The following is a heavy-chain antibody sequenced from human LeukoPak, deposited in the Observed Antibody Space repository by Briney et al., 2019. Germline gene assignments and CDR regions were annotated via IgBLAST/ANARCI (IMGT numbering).Heavy chain of an antibody. CDR2: INSGGTTT. CDR3: ARHTYSSGKFDC. J-gene: IGHJ4*02. Sequence: GGSLRLSCTASGFTLSNYEVKWVRQAPGKGPEWVSYINSGGTTTYYADSVKGRFTISRDSAKNSVYLQMNSLRAEDTAVYYCARHTYSSGKFDCWGQGTLVTVS. CDR1: GFTLSNYE. D-gene: IGHD6-25*01. V-gene: IGHV3-48*03.